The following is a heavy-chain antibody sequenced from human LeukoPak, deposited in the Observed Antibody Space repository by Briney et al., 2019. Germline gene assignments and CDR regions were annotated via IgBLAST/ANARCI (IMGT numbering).Heavy chain of an antibody. D-gene: IGHD2-2*02. Sequence: GASVKVSCXASGGTFSSYAISWVRQAHGQGLEWMGGIIPIFGTANYAQKFQGRVTITADESTSTAYMELSSLRSEDTAVYYCARDLDLCSSTSCYKGAFDIWGQGTMVTVSS. CDR3: ARDLDLCSSTSCYKGAFDI. CDR2: IIPIFGTA. J-gene: IGHJ3*02. V-gene: IGHV1-69*01. CDR1: GGTFSSYA.